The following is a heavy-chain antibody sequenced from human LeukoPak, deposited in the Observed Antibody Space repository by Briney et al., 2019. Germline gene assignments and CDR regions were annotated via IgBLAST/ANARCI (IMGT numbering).Heavy chain of an antibody. CDR2: LYSDGST. D-gene: IGHD1-26*01. J-gene: IGHJ5*02. Sequence: PGGSLRRYCAASGFAASTNYLSWVREAPGAGLAWLSALYSDGSTCYTDSVKGRFTSSRDDSKNTLYLQMNSLRPEDTAVYYCAREQRSESYYPWGWCDPWGQGTLVTVSS. CDR1: GFAASTNY. CDR3: AREQRSESYYPWGWCDP. V-gene: IGHV3-66*02.